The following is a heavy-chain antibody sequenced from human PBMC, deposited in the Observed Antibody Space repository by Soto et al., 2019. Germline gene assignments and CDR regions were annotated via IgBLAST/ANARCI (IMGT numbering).Heavy chain of an antibody. J-gene: IGHJ3*02. V-gene: IGHV1-2*04. CDR3: ARGLGANDAFDI. CDR2: INPNSGGT. D-gene: IGHD1-26*01. Sequence: GASVKVSCKASGYTFTGYYMHWVRQAPGQGLEWMGWINPNSGGTNYAQKFQGWVTMTRGTSISTAYMELSRLRSDDTAVYYCARGLGANDAFDIWGQGTMVTVSS. CDR1: GYTFTGYY.